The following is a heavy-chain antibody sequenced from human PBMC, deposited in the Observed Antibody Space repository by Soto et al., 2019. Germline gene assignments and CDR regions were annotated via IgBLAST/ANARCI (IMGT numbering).Heavy chain of an antibody. V-gene: IGHV1-46*01. Sequence: QGLEWMGIINPSGGSTSYAQKFQGRVTMTRDTSTSTVYMELSSLRSEDTAVYYCARDWGRYCSGGSCSKDINWFDPWGQGTLVTVSS. D-gene: IGHD2-15*01. CDR3: ARDWGRYCSGGSCSKDINWFDP. J-gene: IGHJ5*02. CDR2: INPSGGST.